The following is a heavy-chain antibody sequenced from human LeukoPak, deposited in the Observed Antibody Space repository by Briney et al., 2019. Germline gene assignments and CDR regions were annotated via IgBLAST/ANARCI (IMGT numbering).Heavy chain of an antibody. CDR2: ISHSGST. V-gene: IGHV4-34*01. Sequence: SETLSLTCAVYGGSFSGYYWSWIRQPPGKGLEWIGEISHSGSTNYNPSLKSRVTISVDTSKNQFSLKLSSVTAADTAVYYCARGRRFDGSGSYYRYWGQGTLVTVSS. CDR1: GGSFSGYY. CDR3: ARGRRFDGSGSYYRY. J-gene: IGHJ4*02. D-gene: IGHD3-10*01.